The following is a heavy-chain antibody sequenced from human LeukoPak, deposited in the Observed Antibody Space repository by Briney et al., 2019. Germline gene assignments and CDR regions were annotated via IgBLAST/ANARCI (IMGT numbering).Heavy chain of an antibody. J-gene: IGHJ6*02. CDR3: AKFYGDSTRYYYYGMDV. V-gene: IGHV3-30*02. CDR1: GFTFSSYG. D-gene: IGHD4-17*01. Sequence: GGSLRLSCAASGFTFSSYGMHWVRQAPGKGLEWVAFIRYDGSNKYYADSVKGRFTISRDNSKNTLYLQMNSLRAEDTAVYYCAKFYGDSTRYYYYGMDVWGQGTTVTVSS. CDR2: IRYDGSNK.